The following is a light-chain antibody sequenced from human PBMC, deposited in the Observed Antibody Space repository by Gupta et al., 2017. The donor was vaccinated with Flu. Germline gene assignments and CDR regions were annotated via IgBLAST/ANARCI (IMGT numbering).Light chain of an antibody. J-gene: IGLJ3*02. CDR3: CSFAGYSTLWV. V-gene: IGLV2-11*01. Sequence: QSALTQPRSVSGSPGQSVTISCTGTSSDVGGYNYVSWYQQHPGKAPKLIIYDVNKRPSGVPDRFSGSKSGNTASLTISGLQAEDEADYYCCSFAGYSTLWVFGGGTELTVL. CDR1: SSDVGGYNY. CDR2: DVN.